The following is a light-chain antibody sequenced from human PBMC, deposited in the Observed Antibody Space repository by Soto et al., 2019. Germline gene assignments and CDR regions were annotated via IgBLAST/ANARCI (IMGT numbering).Light chain of an antibody. CDR2: KAT. CDR1: QSFHNW. V-gene: IGKV1-5*03. CDR3: QQYYSLSFN. Sequence: DIQMTQSPSTLSASVGDRVIITCRASQSFHNWLAWYQQKPGKAPKLLIYKATNLQSGVPSRFSGSGSETEFTLTISGLQPDDFATYYCQQYYSLSFNFGGGTKVEIK. J-gene: IGKJ4*01.